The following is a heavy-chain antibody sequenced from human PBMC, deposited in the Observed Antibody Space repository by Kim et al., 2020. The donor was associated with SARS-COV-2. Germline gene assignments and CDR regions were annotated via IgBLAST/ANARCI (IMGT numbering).Heavy chain of an antibody. Sequence: GGSLRLSCAASGFTFSSYDMHWVRQATGKGLEWVSAIGTAGDPYYPGSVKGRFTISRENAKNSLYLQMNSLRAGDTAVYYCARGCPVYSGSYLGDYGMDVWGQGTTVTVSS. V-gene: IGHV3-13*05. CDR1: GFTFSSYD. CDR2: IGTAGDP. CDR3: ARGCPVYSGSYLGDYGMDV. D-gene: IGHD1-26*01. J-gene: IGHJ6*02.